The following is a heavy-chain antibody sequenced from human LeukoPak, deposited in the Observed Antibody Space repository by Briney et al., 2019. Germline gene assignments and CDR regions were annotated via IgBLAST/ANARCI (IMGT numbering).Heavy chain of an antibody. D-gene: IGHD2/OR15-2a*01. CDR2: IYFSGST. Sequence: SETLSLTCTVSGGSIRSSSYYRGWIRQPPAKGLEWIGSIYFSGSTNHNPSLKSRVTISVDTSKNQFSLKLSSVTAADTAVYYCARDPFYWYYFDYWGQGTLATVSS. CDR3: ARDPFYWYYFDY. V-gene: IGHV4-39*07. CDR1: GGSIRSSSYY. J-gene: IGHJ4*02.